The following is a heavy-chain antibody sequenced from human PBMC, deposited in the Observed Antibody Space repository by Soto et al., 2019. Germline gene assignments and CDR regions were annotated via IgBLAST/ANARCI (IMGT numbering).Heavy chain of an antibody. CDR2: INPNSGGT. CDR3: ARVRNYYGSVLDY. J-gene: IGHJ4*02. D-gene: IGHD3-10*01. CDR1: GYTFTGYY. Sequence: GASVKVSCKASGYTFTGYYIHWVRQAPGQGLEWMGWINPNSGGTNYAQKFQGRVTMTRDTSISTAYMELSRLRSDDTAVYYCARVRNYYGSVLDYWGQGTLVTVSS. V-gene: IGHV1-2*02.